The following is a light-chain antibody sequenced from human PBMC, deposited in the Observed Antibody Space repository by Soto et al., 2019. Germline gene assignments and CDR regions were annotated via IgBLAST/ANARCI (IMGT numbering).Light chain of an antibody. CDR2: GAS. Sequence: VLTQSPGTLSLSPGERATLSCRASQGVRDSHLAWYQQKPGQAPRLLIYGASSRATGIPDRFRGSGSGTDFTLTISRLEPEDFAVYYCQQYGRSSITFGQGTRLEN. CDR1: QGVRDSH. CDR3: QQYGRSSIT. V-gene: IGKV3-20*01. J-gene: IGKJ5*01.